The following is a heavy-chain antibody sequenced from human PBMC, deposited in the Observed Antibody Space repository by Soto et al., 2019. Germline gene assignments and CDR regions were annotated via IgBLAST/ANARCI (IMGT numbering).Heavy chain of an antibody. CDR1: GGTFSSYA. V-gene: IGHV1-69*06. CDR2: IIPIFGTA. D-gene: IGHD2-15*01. Sequence: QVQLVQSGAEVKKPGSSVKVSCKASGGTFSSYAISWVQQAPGQRLEWMGVIIPIFGTANYAQKFQGRVTITADKSSSTAYMELSCLRSEDTAVYYCAIMLGSFTGRATDYWGQGTLVTVSS. J-gene: IGHJ4*02. CDR3: AIMLGSFTGRATDY.